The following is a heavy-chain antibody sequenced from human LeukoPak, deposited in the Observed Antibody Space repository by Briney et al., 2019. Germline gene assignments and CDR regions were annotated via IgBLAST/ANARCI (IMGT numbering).Heavy chain of an antibody. J-gene: IGHJ4*02. Sequence: GGSLRLSCAASGFTFDDYGMSWVRQAPGKGLEWVSGINWNGGSTGYADSVKGRFTISRDNAKNSLYLQMNSLRAEDTAVYYCARTADGGSYCQLDYWGQGTLVTVSS. CDR2: INWNGGST. CDR3: ARTADGGSYCQLDY. CDR1: GFTFDDYG. D-gene: IGHD1-26*01. V-gene: IGHV3-20*04.